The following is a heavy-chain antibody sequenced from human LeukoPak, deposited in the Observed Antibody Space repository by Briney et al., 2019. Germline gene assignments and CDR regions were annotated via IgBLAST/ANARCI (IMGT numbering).Heavy chain of an antibody. CDR2: IYHSGST. CDR1: GGSISSSNW. Sequence: PSETLSLTCAVSGGSISSSNWWSWVRQPPGKGLEWIGEIYHSGSTNYNPSLKSRVTISVDTSKNQFSLKLSSVTATDTAVYYCARPVEMATVNDAFDIWGQGTLVTVSS. J-gene: IGHJ3*02. V-gene: IGHV4-4*02. CDR3: ARPVEMATVNDAFDI. D-gene: IGHD5-24*01.